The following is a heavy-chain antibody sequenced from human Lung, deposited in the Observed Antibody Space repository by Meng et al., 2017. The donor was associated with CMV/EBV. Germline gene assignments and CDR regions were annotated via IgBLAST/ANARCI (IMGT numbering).Heavy chain of an antibody. CDR2: INPNSGGT. CDR3: ASLLGYCSSTSCYEGNYYFDY. J-gene: IGHJ4*02. V-gene: IGHV1-2*02. D-gene: IGHD2-2*01. Sequence: ASVXVSXKASGYSFTGYDLHWVRQAPGQGLEWMGWINPNSGGTNYAQKFQGRVTMTRDTSISTAYMELSRLRSDDTAVYYCASLLGYCSSTSCYEGNYYFDYWGQGTLVTVSS. CDR1: GYSFTGYD.